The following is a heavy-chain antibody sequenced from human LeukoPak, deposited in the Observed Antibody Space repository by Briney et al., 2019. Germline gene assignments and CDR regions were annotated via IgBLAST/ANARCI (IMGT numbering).Heavy chain of an antibody. J-gene: IGHJ3*02. V-gene: IGHV3-21*01. CDR3: ARHGSGALYAFDI. CDR1: GFTFSSYS. D-gene: IGHD1-26*01. Sequence: GGSLRLSCAASGFTFSSYSMNWVRQAPGKGLEWVSSISSSSYIYYADSVKGRFTISRDNAKKSLYLQMNSLRAEDTAVYYCARHGSGALYAFDIWGQGTTVTVSS. CDR2: ISSSSYI.